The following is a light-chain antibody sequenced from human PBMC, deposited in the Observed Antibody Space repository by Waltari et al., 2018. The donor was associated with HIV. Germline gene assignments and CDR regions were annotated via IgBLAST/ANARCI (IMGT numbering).Light chain of an antibody. Sequence: QSVLTQPPSVSGAPGQRVTISCTGSSSNIGAGYDVHWYRQLPGTAPKLLIYGDNNQPSGVPDRFSGYKSGTSASLAITGLQAEDEANYYCQSYDSSLSGSVVFGGGTKLTVL. CDR1: SSNIGAGYD. CDR3: QSYDSSLSGSVV. CDR2: GDN. J-gene: IGLJ2*01. V-gene: IGLV1-40*01.